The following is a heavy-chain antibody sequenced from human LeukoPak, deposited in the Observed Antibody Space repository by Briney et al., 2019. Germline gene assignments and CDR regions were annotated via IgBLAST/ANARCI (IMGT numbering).Heavy chain of an antibody. J-gene: IGHJ4*02. CDR3: AGEERGYSYGHNFDY. CDR2: IIPIFGTA. V-gene: IGHV1-69*13. CDR1: GGTFSSYA. D-gene: IGHD5-18*01. Sequence: GASVKVSCKASGGTFSSYAISWVRQAPGQGLEWMGGIIPIFGTANYAQKFQGRVTITADESTSTAYMELSSLRSEDTAVYYCAGEERGYSYGHNFDYWGQGTLVTVSS.